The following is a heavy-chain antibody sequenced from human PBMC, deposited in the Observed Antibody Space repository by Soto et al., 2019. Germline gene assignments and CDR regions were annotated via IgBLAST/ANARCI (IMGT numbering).Heavy chain of an antibody. CDR3: ARGAALAGKLDL. Sequence: GGSLRLSCEASGFTFTSDSMTRVRQAPGKGLEWVSSISSHGRDIFYADSVKGRFTISRGNAKDSLHLQMNSLTGEDSAVYYCARGAALAGKLDLWGQGTLVTVSS. CDR2: ISSHGRDI. D-gene: IGHD6-19*01. J-gene: IGHJ4*02. V-gene: IGHV3-21*06. CDR1: GFTFTSDS.